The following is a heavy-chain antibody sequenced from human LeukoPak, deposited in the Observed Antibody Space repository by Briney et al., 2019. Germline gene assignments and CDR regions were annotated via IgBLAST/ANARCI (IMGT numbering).Heavy chain of an antibody. J-gene: IGHJ4*02. Sequence: PGGSLRLSCVVSGFTFSSYGMTWVRQAPGKGPEWVSVISSSAGSTYYADSVKGRFTISRDNSKNTLYLQMNSLRAEDTAVYYCAKGSGRGYSYGLEYWGQGTLVTVSS. CDR1: GFTFSSYG. V-gene: IGHV3-23*01. CDR2: ISSSAGST. D-gene: IGHD5-18*01. CDR3: AKGSGRGYSYGLEY.